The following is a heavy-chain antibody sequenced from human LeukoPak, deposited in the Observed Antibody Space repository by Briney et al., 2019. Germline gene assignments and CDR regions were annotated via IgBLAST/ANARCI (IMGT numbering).Heavy chain of an antibody. V-gene: IGHV3-48*01. CDR3: ARDYKYAFDN. Sequence: GGSLRLSCAASGFRFSDYSMNWVRQAPGKGLEWISYIGISSGNTNYADSVKGRFAISGDKAKNSLYLQMNSLRVEDTAVYYCARDYKYAFDNWGQGTLVTVSS. D-gene: IGHD5-24*01. CDR1: GFRFSDYS. CDR2: IGISSGNT. J-gene: IGHJ4*02.